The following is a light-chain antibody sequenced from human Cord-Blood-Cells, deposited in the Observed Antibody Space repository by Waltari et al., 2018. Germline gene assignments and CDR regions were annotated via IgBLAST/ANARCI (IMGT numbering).Light chain of an antibody. CDR1: SGSIASNS. Sequence: NFMLTQPHSVSESPGKTVTISCTRSSGSIASNSVQWYQQRPGSAPTTVIYEDNQRPTGVPDRFSGSIDSSSNSASRTISGLKTEDEADYYCQSYDSSNQVFGGGTKLTVL. V-gene: IGLV6-57*03. CDR2: EDN. CDR3: QSYDSSNQV. J-gene: IGLJ3*02.